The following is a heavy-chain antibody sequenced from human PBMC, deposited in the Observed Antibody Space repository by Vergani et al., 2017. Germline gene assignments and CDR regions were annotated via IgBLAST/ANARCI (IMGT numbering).Heavy chain of an antibody. CDR2: ITGSASTT. D-gene: IGHD3-22*01. Sequence: EVQVLESGGGLVQPGGSLRLSCAASGFIFRSSAMNWVRQAPGKGLEWVSSITGSASTTYYSDSVKGRFAISRDNSMNTLYLQMTSLRADDTAVYCCAKESAYFESGGYYYLDYWGQGTPVTVSS. CDR1: GFIFRSSA. CDR3: AKESAYFESGGYYYLDY. J-gene: IGHJ4*02. V-gene: IGHV3-23*01.